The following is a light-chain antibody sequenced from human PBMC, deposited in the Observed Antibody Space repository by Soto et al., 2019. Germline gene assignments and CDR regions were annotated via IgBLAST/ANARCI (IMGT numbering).Light chain of an antibody. CDR1: QGIGNF. J-gene: IGKJ1*01. V-gene: IGKV1-27*01. CDR3: QKYDSARWT. Sequence: DIQMTQSPSSLSASIGDKVTITCRASQGIGNFLAWYQQKPGKPPKLLMYAASSLQSGVPSRFSGSGVGTNFILTISSLQAEDVASYYCQKYDSARWTFGQGNKVEIK. CDR2: AAS.